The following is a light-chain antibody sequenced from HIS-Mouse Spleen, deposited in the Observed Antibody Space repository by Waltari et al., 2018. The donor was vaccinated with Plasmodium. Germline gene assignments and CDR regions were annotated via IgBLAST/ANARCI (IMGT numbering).Light chain of an antibody. CDR3: SSYAGSNNLV. Sequence: QSALTQPPSASGSPGQSVTISCTGTSSDVGGYNYVSWYQQHPGKAPKLMIYEDSKRPSGVPGRFSGSNTGNTASLTVSGLQAEDEADYYCSSYAGSNNLVFGGGTKLTVL. V-gene: IGLV2-8*01. J-gene: IGLJ2*01. CDR2: EDS. CDR1: SSDVGGYNY.